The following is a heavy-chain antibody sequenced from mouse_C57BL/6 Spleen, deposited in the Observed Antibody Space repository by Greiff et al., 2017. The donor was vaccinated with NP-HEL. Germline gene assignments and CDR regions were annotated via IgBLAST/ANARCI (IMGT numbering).Heavy chain of an antibody. Sequence: VKLQESGPGLVQPSQSLSITCTVSGFSLTSYGVHWVRQSPGKGLEWLGVIWSGGSTDYNAAFISRLSTSKDNSKSQVFFKMNSLQADDTAIDYCARNGPYYYGSSLDYWGQGTTLTVSS. V-gene: IGHV2-2*01. CDR3: ARNGPYYYGSSLDY. J-gene: IGHJ2*01. D-gene: IGHD1-1*01. CDR1: GFSLTSYG. CDR2: IWSGGST.